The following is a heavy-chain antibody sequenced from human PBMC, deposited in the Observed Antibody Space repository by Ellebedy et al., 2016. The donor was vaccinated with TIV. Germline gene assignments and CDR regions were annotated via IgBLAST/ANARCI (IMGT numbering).Heavy chain of an antibody. CDR3: TTAYYHYAWGTYRYTPEGY. CDR1: GFTFSNAW. V-gene: IGHV3-15*05. CDR2: IKSKTNGGTT. J-gene: IGHJ4*02. Sequence: GGSLRLXXAASGFTFSNAWMSWVRQAPGKGLQWIGRIKSKTNGGTTAYAAFVQGSFTISRDDSKDTLYLQMNSLKTEDTGVYYCTTAYYHYAWGTYRYTPEGYWGQGTLVTVSS. D-gene: IGHD3-16*02.